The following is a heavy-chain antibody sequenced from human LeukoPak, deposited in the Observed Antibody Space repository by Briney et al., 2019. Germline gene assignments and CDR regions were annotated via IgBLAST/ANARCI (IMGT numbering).Heavy chain of an antibody. CDR3: ARDGSLSYYYYYMDV. CDR1: GYSISSGYY. J-gene: IGHJ6*03. V-gene: IGHV4-38-2*02. Sequence: SETLSLTCTVSGYSISSGYYWGWIRQPPGKGLEWIGSIYHSGSTYYNPSLKSRVTISVDTSKNQFSLKLSSVTAADTAVYYCARDGSLSYYYYYMDVWGKGTTVTVSS. CDR2: IYHSGST.